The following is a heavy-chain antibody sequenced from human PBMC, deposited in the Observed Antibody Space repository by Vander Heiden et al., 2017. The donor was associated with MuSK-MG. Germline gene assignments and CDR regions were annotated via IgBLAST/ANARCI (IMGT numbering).Heavy chain of an antibody. J-gene: IGHJ6*02. CDR1: GFTFGDYA. V-gene: IGHV3-49*03. D-gene: IGHD6-13*01. CDR3: TRDSSSWYYYYGMDV. Sequence: EVQLVESGGGLVQPGRSLRLSCTASGFTFGDYAMSWFRQAPGKGLEWVGVIRSKAYGGTTEYAASVKGRFTISRDDSKSSAYLQMNSLKTEDTAVYYCTRDSSSWYYYYGMDVWGQGTTVTVYS. CDR2: IRSKAYGGTT.